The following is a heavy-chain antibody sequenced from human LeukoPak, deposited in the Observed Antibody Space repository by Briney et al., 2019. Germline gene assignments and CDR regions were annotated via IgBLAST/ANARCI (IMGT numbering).Heavy chain of an antibody. Sequence: PGGSLRLSCAASGFTFSSYEIQWVRQAPGKGLEWIPYGSQSGATTYFADSVKGRFIISRDNAKNSLYMQMNSLRAEDTAVYYCARVERLRLGELSAPWAMDVWGQGTTVTVSS. D-gene: IGHD3-16*02. CDR3: ARVERLRLGELSAPWAMDV. CDR2: GSQSGATT. V-gene: IGHV3-48*03. CDR1: GFTFSSYE. J-gene: IGHJ6*02.